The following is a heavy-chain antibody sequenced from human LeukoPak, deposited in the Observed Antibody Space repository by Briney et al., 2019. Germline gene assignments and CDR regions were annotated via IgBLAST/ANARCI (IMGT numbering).Heavy chain of an antibody. CDR1: GFTFSSYW. D-gene: IGHD3-10*01. Sequence: GGSLRLSCAASGFTFSSYWMHWVRQAPGKGLVWVSRINNDGSITIYADSVKGRFTISRDNAKNTLYLQMNSLRVEDTAVYYCARDEHEGSGSYYLDYWGQGTLVTVSS. CDR2: INNDGSIT. CDR3: ARDEHEGSGSYYLDY. J-gene: IGHJ4*02. V-gene: IGHV3-74*01.